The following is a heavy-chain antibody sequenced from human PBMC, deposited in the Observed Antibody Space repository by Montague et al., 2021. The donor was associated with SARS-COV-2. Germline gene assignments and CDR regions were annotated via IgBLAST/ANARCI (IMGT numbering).Heavy chain of an antibody. CDR3: ARVRLFYYLDY. CDR2: IFHTVRA. D-gene: IGHD2/OR15-2a*01. J-gene: IGHJ4*02. Sequence: IFHTVRASYHPSLDTRVNISVDTSNNLFSLRLSSVTAADTAMYFCARVRLFYYLDYWGQGTLVTVSS. V-gene: IGHV4-31*02.